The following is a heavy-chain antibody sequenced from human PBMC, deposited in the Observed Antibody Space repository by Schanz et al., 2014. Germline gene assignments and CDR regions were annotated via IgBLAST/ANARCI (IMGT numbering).Heavy chain of an antibody. V-gene: IGHV3-11*01. D-gene: IGHD6-19*01. CDR1: GLTFSDYF. CDR3: ASGQWVVHDY. CDR2: ISGSTTTV. Sequence: QVQLVESGGRLVKPGGSLRLSCAASGLTFSDYFMSWIRQAPGKGLEWISYISGSTTTVYYADSVKDRFTVSRDNANNSVDLQMNSLRGEDTAVYYCASGQWVVHDYWGQGTLVTVSS. J-gene: IGHJ4*02.